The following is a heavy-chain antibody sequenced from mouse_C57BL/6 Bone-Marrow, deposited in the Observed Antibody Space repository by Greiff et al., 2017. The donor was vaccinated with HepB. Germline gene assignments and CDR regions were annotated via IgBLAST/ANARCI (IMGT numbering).Heavy chain of an antibody. CDR1: GFSFNTYA. CDR2: IRSKSNNYAT. Sequence: EVKVVESGGGLVQPKGSLKLSCAASGFSFNTYAMNWVRQAPGKGLEWVARIRSKSNNYATYYADSVKDRFTISRDDSESMLYLQMNNLKTEDTAMYCGVGDYYAMDYWGQGTSVTVAS. V-gene: IGHV10-1*01. CDR3: VGDYYAMDY. J-gene: IGHJ4*01.